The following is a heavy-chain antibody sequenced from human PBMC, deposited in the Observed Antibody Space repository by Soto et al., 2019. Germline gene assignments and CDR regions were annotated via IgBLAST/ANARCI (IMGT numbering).Heavy chain of an antibody. D-gene: IGHD6-13*01. CDR1: GGSISSGGYS. Sequence: SETLSLTCAVSGGSISSGGYSWSWIRQPPGKGLEWIGYIYHSGSTYYNPSLKSRVTISVDRSKNQFSLKLSSVTAEDTAVYYCGAAAGMSWFDPWGQGTLVTVSS. J-gene: IGHJ5*02. V-gene: IGHV4-30-2*01. CDR2: IYHSGST. CDR3: GAAAGMSWFDP.